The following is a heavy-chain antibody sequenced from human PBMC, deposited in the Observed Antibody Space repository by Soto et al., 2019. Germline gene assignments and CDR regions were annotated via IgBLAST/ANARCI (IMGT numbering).Heavy chain of an antibody. CDR2: IYYSGST. D-gene: IGHD3-22*01. Sequence: NWIRQHPGKGLEWIGYIYYSGSTYYNPSLKSRVTISVDTSKNQISLKLSSLTAADTSVYYCASCRPYYYDSSGYLGYFDYWGQGTLVTVSS. J-gene: IGHJ4*02. CDR3: ASCRPYYYDSSGYLGYFDY. V-gene: IGHV4-31*02.